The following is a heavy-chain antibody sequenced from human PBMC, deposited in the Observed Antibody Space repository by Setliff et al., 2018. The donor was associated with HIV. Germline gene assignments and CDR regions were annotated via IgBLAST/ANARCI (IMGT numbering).Heavy chain of an antibody. J-gene: IGHJ4*02. D-gene: IGHD3-10*01. V-gene: IGHV4-39*02. Sequence: PSETLSLTCTVSGGSISSYYWGWIRQPPGMGLEWIGSMIYGGDTFYNPSLKSRVTISVDTSKSQVSLRLISVTAADTSVYYCARENSGYFDNWGQGALVTVSS. CDR2: MIYGGDT. CDR1: GGSISSYY. CDR3: ARENSGYFDN.